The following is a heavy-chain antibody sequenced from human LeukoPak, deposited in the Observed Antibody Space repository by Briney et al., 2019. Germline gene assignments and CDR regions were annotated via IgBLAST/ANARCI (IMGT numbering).Heavy chain of an antibody. J-gene: IGHJ4*02. V-gene: IGHV3-33*01. CDR1: GFTFSDYG. D-gene: IGHD5-12*01. Sequence: GGSLRLSCAASGFTFSDYGMHWVRQAPGKGPEWVAGIRYDGSTIYYADSVKGRFTISRDDSKKTLYLQMDSLRAEDTAVYYCARAYSRESGYDFVFGYWGQGTLVTVSS. CDR3: ARAYSRESGYDFVFGY. CDR2: IRYDGSTI.